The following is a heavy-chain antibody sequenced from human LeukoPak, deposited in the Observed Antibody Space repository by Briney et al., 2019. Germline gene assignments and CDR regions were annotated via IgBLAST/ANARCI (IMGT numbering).Heavy chain of an antibody. D-gene: IGHD5-18*01. CDR1: GFTFSSYS. CDR3: ATDFLSVDTASQDY. V-gene: IGHV3-21*01. CDR2: ISSSSSYI. Sequence: GGSLRLSCAASGFTFSSYSMNWVRQAPGKGLEWVSSISSSSSYIYYADSVKGRFTISRDNAKNSLYLQMNSLRAEDTAVYYCATDFLSVDTASQDYWGQGTRVTVSS. J-gene: IGHJ4*02.